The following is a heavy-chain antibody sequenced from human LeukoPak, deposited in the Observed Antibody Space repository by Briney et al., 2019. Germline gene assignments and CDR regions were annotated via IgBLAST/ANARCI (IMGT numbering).Heavy chain of an antibody. D-gene: IGHD5-24*01. CDR3: AKVFEMATTFDY. Sequence: GGSLRLSCAASGFTFSSYAMSWVRQAPGKGLEWVSAISGSDGSTCYADSVKGRFTISRDNSKNTLYLQMNSLRAEDTAVYYCAKVFEMATTFDYWGQGTLVTVSS. CDR2: ISGSDGST. CDR1: GFTFSSYA. V-gene: IGHV3-23*01. J-gene: IGHJ4*02.